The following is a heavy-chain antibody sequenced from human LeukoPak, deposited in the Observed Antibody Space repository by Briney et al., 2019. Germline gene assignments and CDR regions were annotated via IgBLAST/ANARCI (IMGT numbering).Heavy chain of an antibody. CDR3: ARQSYRLGYCSGGSCYGLDH. CDR2: TYTSGST. Sequence: SETLSLTCTVSGGTISGYYWSWIRQPPGKGLEWIGYTYTSGSTNYNPSLKSRVTISVEASKNQFSLKLSSVTAADTAVYYCARQSYRLGYCSGGSCYGLDHWGQGTLVTVSS. D-gene: IGHD2-15*01. V-gene: IGHV4-4*09. J-gene: IGHJ5*02. CDR1: GGTISGYY.